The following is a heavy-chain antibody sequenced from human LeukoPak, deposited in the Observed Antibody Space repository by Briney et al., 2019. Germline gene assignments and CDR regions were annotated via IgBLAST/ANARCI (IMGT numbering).Heavy chain of an antibody. CDR3: ARRTHCTGDSCYPV. J-gene: IGHJ6*02. Sequence: SETLSLTCTVSGDSMTSSNHYWVWIRQPPGKGLEWFDSIYYGGSTYYQPSLKSQVTISQDTSKNRFSLKVNTVTAADTAVYHCARRTHCTGDSCYPVWGQGNTVTVSS. V-gene: IGHV4-39*01. CDR2: IYYGGST. D-gene: IGHD2-15*01. CDR1: GDSMTSSNHY.